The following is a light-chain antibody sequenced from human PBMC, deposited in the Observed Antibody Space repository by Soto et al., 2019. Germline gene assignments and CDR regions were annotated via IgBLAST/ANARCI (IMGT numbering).Light chain of an antibody. CDR2: EDN. J-gene: IGLJ3*02. CDR1: SGSIASNY. Sequence: LTQPPSVSESPGKTVTISCTRSSGSIASNYVQWYHQRPGSAPTIVMYEDNQRPSGVPDRFSGSIDRSSNSASLTISGLKTEDEGDFYCQSYDSSNWVFGGGTKLTVL. V-gene: IGLV6-57*04. CDR3: QSYDSSNWV.